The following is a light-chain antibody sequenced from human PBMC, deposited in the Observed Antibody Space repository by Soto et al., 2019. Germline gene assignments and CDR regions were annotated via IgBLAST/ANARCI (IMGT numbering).Light chain of an antibody. J-gene: IGLJ3*02. V-gene: IGLV2-14*01. CDR2: EVS. CDR1: SSDVGVYNY. Sequence: QSALTQPASVSGSPGQSITISCTGTSSDVGVYNYVSWYQQHPRKAPKLMIYEVSNRPSGVSNRFSGSKSGHTASLTISGLQAEDEADYYCSSYTSSSTPWVFGGGTKVTVL. CDR3: SSYTSSSTPWV.